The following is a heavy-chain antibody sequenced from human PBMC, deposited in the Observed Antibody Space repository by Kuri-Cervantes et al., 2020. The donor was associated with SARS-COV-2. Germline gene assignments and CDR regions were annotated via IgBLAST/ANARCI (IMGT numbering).Heavy chain of an antibody. CDR2: IYYSGST. Sequence: SETLSLTCAVYGGSFSNFYWSRIRQPPGKGLEWIGYIYYSGSTNYNPTLKSRVTISVDTSKNQFSLKLSSVTAADTAVYYCASLRTGEGPLLDYWGQGTLVTVSS. CDR1: GGSFSNFY. D-gene: IGHD7-27*01. V-gene: IGHV4-59*12. CDR3: ASLRTGEGPLLDY. J-gene: IGHJ4*02.